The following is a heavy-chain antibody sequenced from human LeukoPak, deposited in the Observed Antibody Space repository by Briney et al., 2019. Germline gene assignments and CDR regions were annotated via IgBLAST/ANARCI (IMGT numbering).Heavy chain of an antibody. D-gene: IGHD3-10*01. J-gene: IGHJ4*02. CDR3: VRDVGAVRGEVYFDY. V-gene: IGHV3-21*01. CDR2: ISTSSSYI. CDR1: GFTFSIYT. Sequence: SGGSLRLSCAASGFTFSIYTMNWVRQAPGKGLEWVSSISTSSSYIYYADSVKGRFTISRDNAKNSLYLQMNSLRVEDTAVYFCVRDVGAVRGEVYFDYWGQGTLVTVSS.